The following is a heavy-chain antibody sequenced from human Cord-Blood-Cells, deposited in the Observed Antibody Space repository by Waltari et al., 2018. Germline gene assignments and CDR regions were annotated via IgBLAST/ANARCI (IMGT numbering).Heavy chain of an antibody. Sequence: QLQLQESGPGLVKPSETLSLTCNVSGGSISSSSYYWGWIRQPPGKGLEWIGSIYYSGSTYYNPSLKSRVTIAVDTSKNQFSLKLSSVTAADTAVYYCATELGGYFDLWGRGTLVTVSS. D-gene: IGHD7-27*01. J-gene: IGHJ2*01. CDR3: ATELGGYFDL. V-gene: IGHV4-39*01. CDR2: IYYSGST. CDR1: GGSISSSSYY.